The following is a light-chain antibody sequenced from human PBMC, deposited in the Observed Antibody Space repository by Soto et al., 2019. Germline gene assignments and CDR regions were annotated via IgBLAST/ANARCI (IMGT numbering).Light chain of an antibody. V-gene: IGKV1-5*01. CDR2: DAS. Sequence: DIQMTQSPSTLSASVGDRVTITCRASKSISSWLAWYQQKPGKAPKLLIYDASSLESGVPSRFSGSGSGTEFTLTISSMQPDDFATYYCQQYNSYSRTFGQGTKVKIK. CDR3: QQYNSYSRT. CDR1: KSISSW. J-gene: IGKJ1*01.